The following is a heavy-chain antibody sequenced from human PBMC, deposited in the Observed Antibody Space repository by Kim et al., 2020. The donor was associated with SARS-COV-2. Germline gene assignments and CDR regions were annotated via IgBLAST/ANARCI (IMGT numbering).Heavy chain of an antibody. V-gene: IGHV4-59*13. Sequence: SETLSLTCTVSGGSISSYYWSWIRQPPGKGLEWIGYIYYSGSTNYNPSLKSRVTISVDTSKNQFSLKLSSVTAADTAVYYCARGGDTYDFWSGYRDSYGMDGWGQGTTVTVSS. CDR2: IYYSGST. CDR1: GGSISSYY. J-gene: IGHJ6*02. CDR3: ARGGDTYDFWSGYRDSYGMDG. D-gene: IGHD3-3*01.